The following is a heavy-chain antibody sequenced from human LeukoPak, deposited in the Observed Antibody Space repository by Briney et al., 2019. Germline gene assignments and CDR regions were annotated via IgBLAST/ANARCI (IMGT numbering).Heavy chain of an antibody. CDR1: GYTRTELS. V-gene: IGHV1-24*01. CDR2: FDPEDGET. D-gene: IGHD6-19*01. Sequence: ASVNVSCKVSGYTRTELSMHWVRQATGKGLEWVGGFDPEDGETIYAQKFQGRVTMTEDTSTDTAYMELSSLRSEDTAVYYCATQVAYSSGWGYYFDYWGQGTLVTVSS. J-gene: IGHJ4*02. CDR3: ATQVAYSSGWGYYFDY.